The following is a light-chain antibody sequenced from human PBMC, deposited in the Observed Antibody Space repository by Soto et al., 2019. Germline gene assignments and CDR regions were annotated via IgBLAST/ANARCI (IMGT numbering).Light chain of an antibody. CDR1: QDVTTN. CDR3: QQYNNWPFS. Sequence: EIRMTQFPATLSASPWEGVTLSCRAAQDVTTNFAWYQQKRGQAPRLLVYDISIRATGVPARFSGSGSETDFTLSIGGLQSEDFAVYFCQQYNNWPFSFGQGTRLEIK. J-gene: IGKJ5*01. V-gene: IGKV3-15*01. CDR2: DIS.